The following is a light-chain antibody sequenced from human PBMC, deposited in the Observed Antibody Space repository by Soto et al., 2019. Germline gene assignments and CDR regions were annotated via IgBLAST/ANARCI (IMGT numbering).Light chain of an antibody. J-gene: IGLJ2*01. CDR2: EVS. Sequence: QSALTQPPSASGSPGQSVTISCTGTSSDVGKYDYVSWFQHHPGKAPKLIIYEVSKRPSGVPDRFSGSKSGNTASLTISGLQAEDEADYYCCSYAGSSTVFGGGTQLTVL. CDR3: CSYAGSSTV. CDR1: SSDVGKYDY. V-gene: IGLV2-8*01.